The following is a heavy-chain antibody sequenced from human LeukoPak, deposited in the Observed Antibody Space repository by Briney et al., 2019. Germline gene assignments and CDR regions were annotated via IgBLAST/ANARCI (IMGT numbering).Heavy chain of an antibody. CDR3: ARAVYYYDSSDWGYYFDY. V-gene: IGHV4-31*03. Sequence: SQTLSLTCTVSGGSISSGGYYWSWIRQHPGKGLEWIGYIYYSGSTYYNPSLKSRVTISVDTSKNQFSLKLSSVTAADTAVYYCARAVYYYDSSDWGYYFDYWGQGTLVTVSS. J-gene: IGHJ4*02. CDR2: IYYSGST. CDR1: GGSISSGGYY. D-gene: IGHD3-22*01.